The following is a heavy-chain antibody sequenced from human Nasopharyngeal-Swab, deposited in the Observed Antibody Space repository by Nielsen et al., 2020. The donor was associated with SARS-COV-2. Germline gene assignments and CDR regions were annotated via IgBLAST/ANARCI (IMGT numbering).Heavy chain of an antibody. J-gene: IGHJ4*02. V-gene: IGHV3-48*01. CDR2: ISSSRSTI. CDR1: GFTLSSYS. CDR3: AREEELGTAYYFDY. Sequence: GESLKISCAASGFTLSSYSMNWVRQASGKGLEWVSYISSSRSTIYYADSVKVRFTISRDNAKNSLYLQKNSLRAEDTAVYYCAREEELGTAYYFDYWGQGTLVTVSS. D-gene: IGHD1-14*01.